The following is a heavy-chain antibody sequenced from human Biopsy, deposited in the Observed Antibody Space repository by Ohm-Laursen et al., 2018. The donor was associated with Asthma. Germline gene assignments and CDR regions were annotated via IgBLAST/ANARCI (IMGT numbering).Heavy chain of an antibody. J-gene: IGHJ6*02. CDR1: GGTFSNFS. Sequence: SVKVSCKAPGGTFSNFSISWVRQAPGQGLEWLGGIMTVFGTTNYAQKFQGKVTITADESTSTAYMEVTSLRSEDTAIYYCARCQVGYSSGWSLLLKKIYYSGMDVWGQGTAVTVSS. CDR2: IMTVFGTT. D-gene: IGHD6-19*01. V-gene: IGHV1-69*13. CDR3: ARCQVGYSSGWSLLLKKIYYSGMDV.